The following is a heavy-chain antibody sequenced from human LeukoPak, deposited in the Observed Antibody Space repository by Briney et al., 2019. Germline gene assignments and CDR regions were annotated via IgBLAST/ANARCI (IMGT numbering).Heavy chain of an antibody. Sequence: GGSLRLSCAASGFTFSSYSMNWVRQAPGKGLEWVSSISSSSSYIYYADSVKGRFTISRDNAKNSLYLQMNSLRAEDTAVYYCARAFPPYYYDSSGPRAFDIWGQGTMVTVSS. CDR3: ARAFPPYYYDSSGPRAFDI. D-gene: IGHD3-22*01. CDR2: ISSSSSYI. J-gene: IGHJ3*02. V-gene: IGHV3-21*01. CDR1: GFTFSSYS.